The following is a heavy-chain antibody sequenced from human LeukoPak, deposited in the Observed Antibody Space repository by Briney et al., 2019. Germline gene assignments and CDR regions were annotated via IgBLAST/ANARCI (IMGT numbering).Heavy chain of an antibody. CDR1: GFTFSSYW. CDR2: ISYDGSNK. Sequence: GGSLRLSCAASGFTFSSYWMHWVRQAPGKGLEWVAVISYDGSNKYYADSVKGRFTISRDNSKNTLYLQMNSLRAEDTAVYYCARENRVPYWYSSSWYSSYFDYWGQGTLVTVSS. J-gene: IGHJ4*02. V-gene: IGHV3-30-3*01. CDR3: ARENRVPYWYSSSWYSSYFDY. D-gene: IGHD6-13*01.